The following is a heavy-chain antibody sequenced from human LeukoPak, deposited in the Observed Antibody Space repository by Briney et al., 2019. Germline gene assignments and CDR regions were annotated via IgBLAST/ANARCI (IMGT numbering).Heavy chain of an antibody. CDR2: IKQDGSEK. CDR1: GFTFSSYW. CDR3: ARVSSGWYERSYYFDY. J-gene: IGHJ4*02. D-gene: IGHD6-19*01. V-gene: IGHV3-7*03. Sequence: GGSLRLSCAASGFTFSSYWMSWVRQAPGKGLEWVANIKQDGSEKYYVDSVKGRFTISRDNAKNSLYLQMNSLRAEDTAVYYCARVSSGWYERSYYFDYWGRGTLVTVSS.